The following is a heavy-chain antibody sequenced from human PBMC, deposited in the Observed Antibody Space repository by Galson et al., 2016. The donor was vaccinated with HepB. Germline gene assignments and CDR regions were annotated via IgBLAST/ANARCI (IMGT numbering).Heavy chain of an antibody. D-gene: IGHD1-20*01. CDR3: ARGGDNWIRPWFDP. J-gene: IGHJ5*02. CDR1: GASVSSVDHY. V-gene: IGHV4-31*03. Sequence: LSLTCTVSGASVSSVDHYWTWIRQHPGKGLEWIGYIYYTGGTYYNLSLKSRLSMSVDTSKNQFSLKLNSVTAADTAVYYCARGGDNWIRPWFDPWGQGALVTVSS. CDR2: IYYTGGT.